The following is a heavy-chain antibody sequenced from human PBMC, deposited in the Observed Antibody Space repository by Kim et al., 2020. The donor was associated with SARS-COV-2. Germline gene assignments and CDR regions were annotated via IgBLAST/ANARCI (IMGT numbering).Heavy chain of an antibody. Sequence: ASVKVSCKASGYSFTTYAMHWVRQAPGQRPEWMGWLNTGNGNTKYSQKFQGRVTITRATSATTAYMELNSLTSEDTAVYYCATIAVARYYWGQGTLVTVS. D-gene: IGHD6-19*01. CDR1: GYSFTTYA. V-gene: IGHV1-3*04. CDR2: LNTGNGNT. CDR3: ATIAVARYY. J-gene: IGHJ4*02.